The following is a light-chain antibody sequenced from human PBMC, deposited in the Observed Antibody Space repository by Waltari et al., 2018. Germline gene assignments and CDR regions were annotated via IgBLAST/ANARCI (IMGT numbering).Light chain of an antibody. Sequence: SALPQPAPVSGSPGPSIPIPCPGTPSAFSLLAYVSWYQHRPGKVPRLIIYDVVKRPSGVSNRFSGSMSGYTATLTISGLQAEDEADYYCCSYTSSDTYVFGSGTTVTVL. CDR1: PSAFSLLAY. V-gene: IGLV2-14*03. J-gene: IGLJ1*01. CDR3: CSYTSSDTYV. CDR2: DVV.